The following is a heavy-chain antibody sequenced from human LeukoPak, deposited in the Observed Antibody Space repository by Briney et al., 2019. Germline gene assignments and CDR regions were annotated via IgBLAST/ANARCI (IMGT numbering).Heavy chain of an antibody. D-gene: IGHD2-21*02. J-gene: IGHJ6*02. V-gene: IGHV1-18*01. CDR2: ISAYNGNT. CDR1: GYTFTSYG. CDR3: ARDHLDIVVVTAILDYYCGMDV. Sequence: ASVKVSCTASGYTFTSYGISWVRQAPGQGLEWMGWISAYNGNTNYAQKLQGRVTMTTDTSTSTAYMELRSLRSDDTAVYYCARDHLDIVVVTAILDYYCGMDVWGQGTTVTVSS.